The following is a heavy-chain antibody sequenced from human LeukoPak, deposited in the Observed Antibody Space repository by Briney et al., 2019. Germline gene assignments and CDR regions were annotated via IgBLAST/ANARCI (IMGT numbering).Heavy chain of an antibody. CDR2: IKGSGDST. CDR1: GFTFSSYA. Sequence: GGSLRLSGAASGFTFSSYAMSWVRQAPGKGLEWVSGIKGSGDSTYYASSVKGRFSISRDNSKNTLYLQMNNLRAEDTAVYSCAKYPSSSIWYFDLWGRGTLVTVSS. D-gene: IGHD6-6*01. CDR3: AKYPSSSIWYFDL. V-gene: IGHV3-23*01. J-gene: IGHJ2*01.